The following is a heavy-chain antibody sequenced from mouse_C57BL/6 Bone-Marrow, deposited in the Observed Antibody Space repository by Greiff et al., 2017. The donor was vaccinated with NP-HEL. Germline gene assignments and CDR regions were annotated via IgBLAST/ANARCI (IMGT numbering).Heavy chain of an antibody. Sequence: VQLQESGPGLVQPSQSLSITCTVSGFSLTSYGVHWVRQSPGKGLEWLGVIWRGGSTDYNAAFMSRLSITKDNSKSQVFFKMNSLQADDTAIYDCAKIYYSNYERYFDVWGTGTTVTVAS. D-gene: IGHD2-5*01. J-gene: IGHJ1*03. CDR2: IWRGGST. CDR3: AKIYYSNYERYFDV. V-gene: IGHV2-5*01. CDR1: GFSLTSYG.